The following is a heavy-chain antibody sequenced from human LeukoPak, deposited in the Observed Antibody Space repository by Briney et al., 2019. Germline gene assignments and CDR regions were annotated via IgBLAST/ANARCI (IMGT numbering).Heavy chain of an antibody. V-gene: IGHV3-23*01. CDR3: AKELYCSSTSCYTPYY. CDR2: ISGSGGIT. CDR1: GFTFSNSA. Sequence: PGGSLRLSCAASGFTFSNSAMSWVRQAPGKGLEWVSAISGSGGITYYADSVKGRFTISRDNSKNTLYLQMNSLRAEDTAVYYCAKELYCSSTSCYTPYYWGQGTLVTVSS. J-gene: IGHJ4*02. D-gene: IGHD2-2*02.